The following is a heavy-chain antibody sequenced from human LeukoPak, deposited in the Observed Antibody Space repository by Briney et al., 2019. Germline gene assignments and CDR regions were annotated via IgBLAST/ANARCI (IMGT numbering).Heavy chain of an antibody. CDR2: IYSGGST. CDR3: ARGIRPLPNYHFDY. J-gene: IGHJ4*02. CDR1: GFTVSSNY. D-gene: IGHD5-24*01. V-gene: IGHV3-66*02. Sequence: QPGGSLRLXCAASGFTVSSNYMSWVRQAPGKGLEWVSVIYSGGSTYYADSVKGRFTISRDNSKNTLYLQMNSLRTEDTAVYYCARGIRPLPNYHFDYWGQGILVTVSS.